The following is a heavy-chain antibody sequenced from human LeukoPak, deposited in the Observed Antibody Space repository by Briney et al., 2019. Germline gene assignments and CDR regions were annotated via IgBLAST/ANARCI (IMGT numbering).Heavy chain of an antibody. Sequence: GGSLRLSCAASGFTFSSYAMSWVRQAPGKGLEWVSAISGSGGSTYYADSVKGRFTISRDNSKNTLYLQMNSLGAEDTAVYYCAKDTLIVVVPAAQFDPWGQGTLVTVSS. J-gene: IGHJ5*02. CDR2: ISGSGGST. V-gene: IGHV3-23*01. CDR3: AKDTLIVVVPAAQFDP. D-gene: IGHD2-2*01. CDR1: GFTFSSYA.